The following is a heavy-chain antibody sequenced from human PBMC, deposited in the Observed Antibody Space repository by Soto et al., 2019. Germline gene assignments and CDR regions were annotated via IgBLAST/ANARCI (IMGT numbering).Heavy chain of an antibody. Sequence: QFQLVQSGGEVKKPGASVKVSCKASGYTFTIYGSNWVRQSPGQGLEWMGWISPDNGNTNYAQKLQGRVTMTTDTYTSTAYMELRSLRSDDTAVYYCARALGYSGYAGMDVWGQGTTVTVSS. CDR1: GYTFTIYG. D-gene: IGHD5-12*01. CDR2: ISPDNGNT. J-gene: IGHJ6*02. V-gene: IGHV1-18*01. CDR3: ARALGYSGYAGMDV.